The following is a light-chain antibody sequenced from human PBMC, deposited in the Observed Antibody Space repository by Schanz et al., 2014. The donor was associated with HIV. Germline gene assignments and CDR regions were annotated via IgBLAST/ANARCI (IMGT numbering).Light chain of an antibody. Sequence: DIQMAQSPSTLSASVGDRVTITCRASQSISSWLAWYQQRPGKAPKLLIYKASSLEPGVPSRFSGSGSGTEFTLTISSLQPDDFATYYCQQYSTYPYTFGQGTKLDIQ. CDR1: QSISSW. J-gene: IGKJ2*01. CDR2: KAS. CDR3: QQYSTYPYT. V-gene: IGKV1-5*03.